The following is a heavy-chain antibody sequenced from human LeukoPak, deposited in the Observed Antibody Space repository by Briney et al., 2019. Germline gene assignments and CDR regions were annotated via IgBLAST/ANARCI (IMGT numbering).Heavy chain of an antibody. CDR1: GGSFSGYY. V-gene: IGHV4-34*01. CDR2: INHSGST. CDR3: ARVKYYDFWSGYYYFDY. J-gene: IGHJ4*02. D-gene: IGHD3-3*01. Sequence: SETLSLTCGVYGGSFSGYYWSWIRQPPGKGLEWIGEINHSGSTNYNPSLKSRVTISVDTSKNQFSLKLSSVTAADTAVYYCARVKYYDFWSGYYYFDYWGQGTLVTVSS.